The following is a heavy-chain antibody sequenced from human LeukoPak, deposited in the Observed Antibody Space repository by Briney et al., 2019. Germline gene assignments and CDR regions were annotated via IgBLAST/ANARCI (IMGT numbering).Heavy chain of an antibody. Sequence: SETLSLTCTVSGGCISSSSYYWGWIRQPPGKGLEWIGSIYYSGSTYYNPSLKSRVTISVDTSKNQFSLKLSSVTAADTAVYYCARDDTDCSGGSCYLRTDNWFDPWGQGTLVTVSS. J-gene: IGHJ5*02. V-gene: IGHV4-39*07. D-gene: IGHD2-15*01. CDR1: GGCISSSSYY. CDR2: IYYSGST. CDR3: ARDDTDCSGGSCYLRTDNWFDP.